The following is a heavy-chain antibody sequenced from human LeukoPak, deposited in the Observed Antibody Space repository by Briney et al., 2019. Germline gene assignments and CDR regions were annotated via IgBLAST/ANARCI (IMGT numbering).Heavy chain of an antibody. CDR3: ARHKITMVRGVMDY. Sequence: RRSLRPSCAASGFTFSSNWMSWVRHAPGKGLEWVANIKQDGSEKYYVDSVKGRFTISRDNAKNSLYLQMNSLRAEDTAVYYCARHKITMVRGVMDYWGQGTLVTVSS. V-gene: IGHV3-7*01. J-gene: IGHJ4*02. CDR1: GFTFSSNW. CDR2: IKQDGSEK. D-gene: IGHD3-10*01.